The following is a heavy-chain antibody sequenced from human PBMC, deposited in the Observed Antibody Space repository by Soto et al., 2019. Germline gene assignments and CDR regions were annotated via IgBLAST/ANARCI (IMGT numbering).Heavy chain of an antibody. D-gene: IGHD2-8*01. CDR1: RGSISSGTNY. CDR2: IYYSGST. V-gene: IGHV4-39*01. J-gene: IGHJ4*02. CDR3: ARHEPRWSFDS. Sequence: SETLSLTCTVSRGSISSGTNYWAWIRQPPGRGLEWIANIYYSGSTFYNPSLKSRVTIYLDTSKNQFSLKLRSVTAADTAVYYCARHEPRWSFDSSGQGPLVTGSS.